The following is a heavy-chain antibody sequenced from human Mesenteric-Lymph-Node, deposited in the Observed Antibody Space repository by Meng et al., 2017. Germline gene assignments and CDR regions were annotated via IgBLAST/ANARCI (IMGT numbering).Heavy chain of an antibody. J-gene: IGHJ4*02. V-gene: IGHV4-4*08. CDR1: GGSISSYY. D-gene: IGHD5/OR15-5a*01. CDR3: ARGVYGAYFDH. CDR2: ITAGGNI. Sequence: SETLSLTCTVSGGSISSYYWSWIRQPAGKGLEWMAYITAGGNIEYNPSLNSRVTISLDTSKHQFSLKLSSVTAADTAVYFCARGVYGAYFDHWGQGTLVTVSS.